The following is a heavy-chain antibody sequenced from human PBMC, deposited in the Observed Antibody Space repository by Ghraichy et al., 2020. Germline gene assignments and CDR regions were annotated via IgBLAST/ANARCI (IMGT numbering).Heavy chain of an antibody. D-gene: IGHD4-23*01. CDR2: MSDDGGTP. J-gene: IGHJ4*02. CDR1: GFRLSSSA. V-gene: IGHV3-23*01. Sequence: LSLTCATSGFRLSSSAMSWVRQAPGKGLEWVSIMSDDGGTPHYADSVKGRFTISRDTSKDTLYLQMNSLRAEDTAVYYCAKPNSRNIPLPRLFQYWGQGTLVTVSS. CDR3: AKPNSRNIPLPRLFQY.